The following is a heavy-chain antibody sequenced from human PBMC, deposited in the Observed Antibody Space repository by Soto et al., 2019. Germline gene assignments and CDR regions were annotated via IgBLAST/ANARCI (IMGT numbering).Heavy chain of an antibody. CDR1: GGTFSSYA. CDR3: ARGVVRVRGPNYYYYGMDV. CDR2: IIPIFGTA. V-gene: IGHV1-69*13. J-gene: IGHJ6*02. Sequence: SVKVSCKASGGTFSSYAISWVRQAPGQGLEWMGGIIPIFGTANYAQKFQGRVTITADESTSTAYMELSSLGSEDTAVYYCARGVVRVRGPNYYYYGMDVWGQGTTVTVSS. D-gene: IGHD3-10*01.